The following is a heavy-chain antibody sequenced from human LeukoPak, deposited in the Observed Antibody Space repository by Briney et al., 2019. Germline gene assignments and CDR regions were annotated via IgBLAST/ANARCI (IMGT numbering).Heavy chain of an antibody. CDR3: IRGIRYFYGSGSWYYFDY. V-gene: IGHV3-49*04. J-gene: IGHJ4*02. Sequence: GRCLRLSCTASGFTFRDYAMSWVRQAPGKGLEWVGFIRSKAYGGTTEYAASVKGRFTISRDDSKSIAYLQMNSLKTEDTAVYYCIRGIRYFYGSGSWYYFDYWGQGTLVTVSS. CDR1: GFTFRDYA. CDR2: IRSKAYGGTT. D-gene: IGHD3-10*01.